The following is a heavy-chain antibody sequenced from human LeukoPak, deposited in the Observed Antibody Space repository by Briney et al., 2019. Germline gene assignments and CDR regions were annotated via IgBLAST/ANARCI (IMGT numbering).Heavy chain of an antibody. CDR2: ISGSGGST. D-gene: IGHD3-16*02. Sequence: PGGSLRLSCAASGFTFSSYWMSWVRQAPGKGLEWVSAISGSGGSTYYADSVKGRFTISRDNSKNTLYLQMNSLRAEDTAVYYCAKEEHDYVWGSYRYDAFDIWGQGTMVTVSS. V-gene: IGHV3-23*01. CDR1: GFTFSSYW. CDR3: AKEEHDYVWGSYRYDAFDI. J-gene: IGHJ3*02.